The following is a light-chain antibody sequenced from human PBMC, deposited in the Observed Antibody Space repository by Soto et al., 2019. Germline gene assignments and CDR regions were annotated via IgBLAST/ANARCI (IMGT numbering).Light chain of an antibody. CDR1: QSARSS. CDR3: QQYNNWPPN. Sequence: EVVMTQSPDTLSVSPGDRATLSCRASQSARSSLGWYQQKPGQPPRLLIYDVSIRATGIPARFNGSGSGTEFTLTINSLQSEDFAVYYCQQYNNWPPNFGQGTRL. J-gene: IGKJ5*01. CDR2: DVS. V-gene: IGKV3-15*01.